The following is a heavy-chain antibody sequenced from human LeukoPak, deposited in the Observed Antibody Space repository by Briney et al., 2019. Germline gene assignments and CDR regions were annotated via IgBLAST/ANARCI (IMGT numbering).Heavy chain of an antibody. Sequence: RLSCXGSGFTFSXXXMSWVRXXXGXGLXGVANIKHDGSEKYYVGSVKGRFTVSRDNAKNSLYLQMNSLRAEDTAVYYCALYNWNXXXDLDYWGQGTLVTXXX. V-gene: IGHV3-7*03. D-gene: IGHD1-20*01. J-gene: IGHJ4*02. CDR3: ALYNWNXXXDLDY. CDR2: IKHDGSEK. CDR1: GFTFSXXX.